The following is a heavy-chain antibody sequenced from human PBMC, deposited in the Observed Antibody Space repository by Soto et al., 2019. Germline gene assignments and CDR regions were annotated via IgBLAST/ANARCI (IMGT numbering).Heavy chain of an antibody. Sequence: SETLSLTCTVSGGSISSYYWSWIRQPPGKGLEWIGYIYYSGSTNYNPSLKSRVTISVDTSKNQFSLKLSSVTAADTAVYYCARVSASYGQWLVDYWGQGTLVTVSS. CDR1: GGSISSYY. V-gene: IGHV4-59*01. J-gene: IGHJ4*02. CDR2: IYYSGST. CDR3: ARVSASYGQWLVDY. D-gene: IGHD6-19*01.